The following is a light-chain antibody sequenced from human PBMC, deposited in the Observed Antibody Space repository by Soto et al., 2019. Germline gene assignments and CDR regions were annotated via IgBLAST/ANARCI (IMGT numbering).Light chain of an antibody. CDR3: QQAHIFPII. CDR2: AAS. CDR1: QDISYW. V-gene: IGKV1-12*01. J-gene: IGKJ5*01. Sequence: DIQMTQSPSSVSASVGERVTITCRASQDISYWLAWYQQQSGKAPKLLIYAASNLQRGVPSRLSGSGSGTNFTLPITNLQPEDFATYFCQQAHIFPIIFGKGTRRE.